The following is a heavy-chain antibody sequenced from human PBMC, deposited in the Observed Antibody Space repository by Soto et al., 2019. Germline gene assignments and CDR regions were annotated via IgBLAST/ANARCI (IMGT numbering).Heavy chain of an antibody. D-gene: IGHD2-8*01. CDR2: ISSSSSYI. Sequence: GGSLRLSCAASGFTFSSYSMNWVRQAPGKGLEWVSSISSSSSYIYYADSVKGRFTISRDNAKNSLYLRMNSLRAEDTAVYYCARYAREDDWFDPWGQGTLVTVSS. J-gene: IGHJ5*02. CDR3: ARYAREDDWFDP. CDR1: GFTFSSYS. V-gene: IGHV3-21*01.